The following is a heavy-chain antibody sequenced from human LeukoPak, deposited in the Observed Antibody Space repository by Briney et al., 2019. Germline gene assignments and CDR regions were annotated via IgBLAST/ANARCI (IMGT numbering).Heavy chain of an antibody. V-gene: IGHV1-18*01. J-gene: IGHJ4*02. CDR3: ARHSSNSHFDY. Sequence: ASVKVSCKASGYTFTSYAFSWVRQAPGQGLEWMGWINTYNGNTDYAQKLQGRVTMTTDTSTSTAYMELRSLRSDDTAVYYCARHSSNSHFDYWGQGTLVTVSS. CDR1: GYTFTSYA. CDR2: INTYNGNT. D-gene: IGHD2-2*01.